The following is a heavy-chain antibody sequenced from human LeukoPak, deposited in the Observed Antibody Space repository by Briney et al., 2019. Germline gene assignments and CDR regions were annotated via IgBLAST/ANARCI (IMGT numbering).Heavy chain of an antibody. CDR3: ARDAAETNYDFWSGPQAFDY. CDR2: ISSSSSYI. J-gene: IGHJ4*02. CDR1: GFTFSSYS. V-gene: IGHV3-21*01. D-gene: IGHD3-3*01. Sequence: GGSLRLSCAASGFTFSSYSMNWVRQAPGKGLEWVSSISSSSSYIYYADSVKGRFTTSRDNAKNSLYLQMNSLRAEDTAVYYCARDAAETNYDFWSGPQAFDYWGQGTLVTVSS.